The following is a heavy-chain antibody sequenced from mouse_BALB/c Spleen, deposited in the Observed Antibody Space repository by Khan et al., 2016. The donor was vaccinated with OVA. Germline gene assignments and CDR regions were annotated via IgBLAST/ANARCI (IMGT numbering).Heavy chain of an antibody. CDR1: GYTFTSFW. Sequence: QVQLQQSGAELVRPGASVKLSCKAPGYTFTSFWMNWVTERPGQGLEWIGMIDPSDSETHYNQMFKDKATLTVDKSSSTAYMQLSGLTSEDSAVYYCARGGYGTSFAYWGQGTLVTVSA. D-gene: IGHD2-10*02. CDR2: IDPSDSET. J-gene: IGHJ3*01. CDR3: ARGGYGTSFAY. V-gene: IGHV1-61*01.